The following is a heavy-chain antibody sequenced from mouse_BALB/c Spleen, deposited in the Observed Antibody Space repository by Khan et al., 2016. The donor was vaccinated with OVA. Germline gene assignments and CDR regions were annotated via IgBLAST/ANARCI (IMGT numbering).Heavy chain of an antibody. CDR1: GYTFSNYV. V-gene: IGHV1S136*01. CDR3: ARGASSWDFSFPY. Sequence: VQLQQSGPELVEPGASVKMSCKASGYTFSNYVIHWMKQKPGQGLEWIAYINPYNAGTRYNEKLKGKATLTSDISSTTAYMELNSLTSEDSAVYYCARGASSWDFSFPYWGQGTLVTVSA. J-gene: IGHJ3*01. D-gene: IGHD4-1*01. CDR2: INPYNAGT.